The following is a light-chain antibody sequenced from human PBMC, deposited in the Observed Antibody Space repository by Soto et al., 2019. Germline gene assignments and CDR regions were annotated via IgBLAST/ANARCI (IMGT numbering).Light chain of an antibody. V-gene: IGLV2-14*01. J-gene: IGLJ1*01. Sequence: QSVLTQPASVSGSPGQSIAISCTGTSSDIGSYNYVSWYQQHPGKAPKLIIHEVSNRPSGISDHFSGSKSGNTASLTISGLQADDEADYYCSSHTTYSTRIFGPGTKVTVL. CDR3: SSHTTYSTRI. CDR1: SSDIGSYNY. CDR2: EVS.